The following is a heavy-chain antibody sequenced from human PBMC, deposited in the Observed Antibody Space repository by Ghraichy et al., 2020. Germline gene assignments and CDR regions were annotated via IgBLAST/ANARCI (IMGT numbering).Heavy chain of an antibody. J-gene: IGHJ2*01. Sequence: SETLSLTCTVSGGSISSRSYYWGWIRQPPGKGLEWIGSIYYSGSTYYNPSLKSRVTISVDTSKNQFSLKLSSVTAADTAVYYCARHYYYDSSGYYWYFDLWGRGTLVTVSS. V-gene: IGHV4-39*01. D-gene: IGHD3-22*01. CDR1: GGSISSRSYY. CDR3: ARHYYYDSSGYYWYFDL. CDR2: IYYSGST.